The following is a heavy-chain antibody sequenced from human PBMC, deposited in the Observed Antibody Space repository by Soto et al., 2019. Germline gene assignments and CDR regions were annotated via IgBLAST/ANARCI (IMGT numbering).Heavy chain of an antibody. CDR1: GFIFSIYA. V-gene: IGHV3-23*01. CDR3: AKDGVAHIPLYTSGSSYDH. Sequence: LSCAASGFIFSIYAMSWVRQAPGKGLEWVSAISGSDGSTYYADSVKGRFTISRDNSRNTLYLQMNSLRAEDTAVYYCAKDGVAHIPLYTSGSSYDHWGQGTLVTVSS. J-gene: IGHJ4*02. CDR2: ISGSDGST. D-gene: IGHD3-22*01.